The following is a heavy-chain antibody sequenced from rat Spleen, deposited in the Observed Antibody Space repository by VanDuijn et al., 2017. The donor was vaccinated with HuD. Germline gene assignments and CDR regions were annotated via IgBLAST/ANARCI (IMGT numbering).Heavy chain of an antibody. CDR1: GFTFSNAA. J-gene: IGHJ2*01. D-gene: IGHD1-2*01. CDR3: TAESSSDY. CDR2: IRTKPNNYAT. Sequence: VQLAESGGGLVQPKESLKISCATSGFTFSNAAMYWVRQAPGKGLEWVARIRTKPNNYATYYADSVKGRFTISRDDSKRMIFLQMDNLKPEDTAMYYCTAESSSDYWGQGVMVAVSS. V-gene: IGHV10-5*01.